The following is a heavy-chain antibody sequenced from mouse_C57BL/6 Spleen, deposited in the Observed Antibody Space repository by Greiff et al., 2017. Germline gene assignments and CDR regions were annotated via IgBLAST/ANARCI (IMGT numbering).Heavy chain of an antibody. CDR2: IWSGGST. J-gene: IGHJ4*01. CDR1: GFSLTSYG. Sequence: VQLQQSGPGLVQPSQSLSITCTVSGFSLTSYGVHWVRQSPGKGLEWLGVIWSGGSTAYYAAFISRLSISKDNSKSQVFFKMNSLQADDTAIYYWARKGGWEEAMDYWGQGTSVTVSS. CDR3: ARKGGWEEAMDY. D-gene: IGHD3-3*01. V-gene: IGHV2-2*01.